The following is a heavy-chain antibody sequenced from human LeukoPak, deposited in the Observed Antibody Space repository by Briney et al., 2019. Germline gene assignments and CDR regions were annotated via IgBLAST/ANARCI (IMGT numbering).Heavy chain of an antibody. CDR3: ARVGHIAALRAWGFYYYMDV. J-gene: IGHJ6*03. CDR2: SIPIFGTA. D-gene: IGHD6-6*01. V-gene: IGHV1-69*13. Sequence: ASVKGSCKASGGTFSCYAISWVRQAPGQGLEWRGGSIPIFGTANYAQKFQGRVTITADESTSTAYTELTSLRSEDPAVYYCARVGHIAALRAWGFYYYMDVWGKGTTVTVSS. CDR1: GGTFSCYA.